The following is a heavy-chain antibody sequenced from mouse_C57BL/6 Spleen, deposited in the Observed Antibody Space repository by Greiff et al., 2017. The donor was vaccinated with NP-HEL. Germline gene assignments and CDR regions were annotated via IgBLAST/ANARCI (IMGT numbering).Heavy chain of an antibody. CDR2: IYPGDGDT. D-gene: IGHD1-1*01. J-gene: IGHJ3*01. V-gene: IGHV1-82*01. CDR3: ARTYGSSYPWFAY. Sequence: QVQLQQSGPELVKPGASVKISCKASGYAFSSSWMNWVKQRPGKGLEWIGRIYPGDGDTNYNGKFKGKATFTADTSSNTAYMQLSSLTTEDSAIYYCARTYGSSYPWFAYWGQGTLVTVSA. CDR1: GYAFSSSW.